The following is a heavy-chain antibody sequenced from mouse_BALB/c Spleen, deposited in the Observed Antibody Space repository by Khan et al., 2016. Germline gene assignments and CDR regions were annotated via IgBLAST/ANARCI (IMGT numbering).Heavy chain of an antibody. CDR2: ISSGGDYI. CDR1: GFTFSTYG. Sequence: EVELVESGGDLVKPGGSLKLSCAASGFTFSTYGMSWVRQTPDKRLEWVATISSGGDYIFYLDSLRGRFTISRDNARNTQYLQMSSLKSEDTAVYYCTRRDGWTMDYWGQGTSVTVSS. CDR3: TRRDGWTMDY. D-gene: IGHD2-3*01. V-gene: IGHV5-6*01. J-gene: IGHJ4*01.